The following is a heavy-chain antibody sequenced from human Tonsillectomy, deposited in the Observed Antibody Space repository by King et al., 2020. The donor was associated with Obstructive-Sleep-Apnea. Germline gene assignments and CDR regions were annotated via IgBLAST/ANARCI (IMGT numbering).Heavy chain of an antibody. Sequence: QVQLQESGPGLVKPSETLSLTCTVSGGSISSYYWSWIRQPPGKGLEWIGYIYYSGSTNYNPSLKSRVTISVDTSKNQFSLKLGSVTAADTAVYYCARGEAYYYDSSGYPYFDYWGQGTLVTVSS. V-gene: IGHV4-59*01. D-gene: IGHD3-22*01. J-gene: IGHJ4*02. CDR1: GGSISSYY. CDR2: IYYSGST. CDR3: ARGEAYYYDSSGYPYFDY.